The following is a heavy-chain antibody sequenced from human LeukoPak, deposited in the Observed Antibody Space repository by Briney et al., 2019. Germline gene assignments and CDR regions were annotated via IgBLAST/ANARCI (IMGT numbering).Heavy chain of an antibody. Sequence: GSLRLSCAASGFTVSSNYMSWVRQAPGKGLEWVSVIYSGGSTYYADSVKGRFTISRDNSKNTLYLQMNSLRAEDTAVYYCAKDRLDGSGTQSSYWGQGTLVTVSS. D-gene: IGHD3-10*01. CDR3: AKDRLDGSGTQSSY. CDR2: IYSGGST. J-gene: IGHJ4*02. V-gene: IGHV3-53*01. CDR1: GFTVSSNY.